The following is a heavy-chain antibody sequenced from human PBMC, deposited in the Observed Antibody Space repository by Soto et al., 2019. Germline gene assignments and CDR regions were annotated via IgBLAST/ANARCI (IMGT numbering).Heavy chain of an antibody. J-gene: IGHJ4*02. CDR1: GYSFTSYW. Sequence: PGESLKISCKGSGYSFTSYWIGWVRQMPGKGLEWMGRIDPRGSSTDYRPSFQGHVTISADKSISTAYLQWSSLKASDSAIYFCARGHGWVDYWGQGTLVTVSS. CDR3: ARGHGWVDY. CDR2: IDPRGSST. V-gene: IGHV5-10-1*01. D-gene: IGHD6-19*01.